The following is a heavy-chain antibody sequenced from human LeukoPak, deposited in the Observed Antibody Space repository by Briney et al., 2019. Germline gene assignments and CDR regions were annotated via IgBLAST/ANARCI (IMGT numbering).Heavy chain of an antibody. Sequence: GGSLRLSCAASGFTFSSYSMNWVRQAPGKGLEWVANINEDGSEKYYADSVKGRFTISRDNAKNSLYLQMNSLRAEDTAVYYCARAPNYYGSGSFMVDPWGQGTLVTVSS. CDR3: ARAPNYYGSGSFMVDP. CDR2: INEDGSEK. D-gene: IGHD3-10*01. J-gene: IGHJ5*02. V-gene: IGHV3-7*01. CDR1: GFTFSSYS.